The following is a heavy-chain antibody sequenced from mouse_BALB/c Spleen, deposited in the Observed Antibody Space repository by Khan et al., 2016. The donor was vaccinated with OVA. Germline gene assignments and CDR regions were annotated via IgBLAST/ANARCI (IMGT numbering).Heavy chain of an antibody. Sequence: QVRLQQSGAELARPGASVKMSCKASGYTFTSNTMHWVKQRPGQGLEWIGYINPSSGYTNYNQNFKDKATLTADKSSSPAYMQLSSLTSEDSAVYYCARRTTVYTMDYWGQGTSVTVSS. J-gene: IGHJ4*01. V-gene: IGHV1-4*01. CDR3: ARRTTVYTMDY. CDR1: GYTFTSNT. D-gene: IGHD1-1*01. CDR2: INPSSGYT.